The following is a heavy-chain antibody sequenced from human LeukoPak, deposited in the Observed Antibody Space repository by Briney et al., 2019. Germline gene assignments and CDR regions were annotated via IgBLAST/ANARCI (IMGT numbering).Heavy chain of an antibody. Sequence: ASVKVSCKASGYTFTSYDINWVRQAPGQGLEWMGWINPNSGGTNYAQKFQGRVTMTRDTSISTAYMELSRLRSDDTAVYYCARGPAFDIWGQGTMVTVSS. V-gene: IGHV1-2*02. CDR1: GYTFTSYD. J-gene: IGHJ3*02. CDR3: ARGPAFDI. CDR2: INPNSGGT.